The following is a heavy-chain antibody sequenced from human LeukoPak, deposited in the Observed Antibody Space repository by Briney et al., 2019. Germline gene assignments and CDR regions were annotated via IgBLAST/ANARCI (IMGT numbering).Heavy chain of an antibody. V-gene: IGHV1-24*01. CDR3: ATYGPVSCYGSGLDY. J-gene: IGHJ4*02. Sequence: ASVKVSCKVSGYTLTELSMHWVRQAPGKGLEWMGGFDPEDGETIYAQKFQGRVTMTEDTSTDTAYMELSSLRSGDTAVYYCATYGPVSCYGSGLDYWGQGTLVTVSS. D-gene: IGHD3-10*01. CDR2: FDPEDGET. CDR1: GYTLTELS.